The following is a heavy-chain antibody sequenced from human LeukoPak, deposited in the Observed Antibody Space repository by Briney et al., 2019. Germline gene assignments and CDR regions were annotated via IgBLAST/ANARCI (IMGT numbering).Heavy chain of an antibody. V-gene: IGHV1-8*02. CDR2: MNPNSGNT. J-gene: IGHJ5*02. CDR3: AGGSYCSGGSCYGRNWFDP. Sequence: ASVKVSCKASGYTFTSYDINWVRQATGQGLEWMGWMNPNSGNTGYAQKFQGRVTMTRNTSISTAYMELSSLRSDDTAVYYCAGGSYCSGGSCYGRNWFDPWGQGTLVTVSS. D-gene: IGHD2-15*01. CDR1: GYTFTSYD.